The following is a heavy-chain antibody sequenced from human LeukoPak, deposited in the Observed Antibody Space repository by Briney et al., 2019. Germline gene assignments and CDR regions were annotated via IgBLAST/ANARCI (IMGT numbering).Heavy chain of an antibody. Sequence: XVRVSCKVSGYTLTELSMHWVRQAPGKGLEWMGGFDPEDGETIYAQKFQGRVTMTEDTSTDTAYMELSSLRSEDTAVYYCATGRRYSSSWYLGRMDVWGQGTTVTVSS. D-gene: IGHD6-13*01. J-gene: IGHJ6*02. CDR1: GYTLTELS. V-gene: IGHV1-24*01. CDR3: ATGRRYSSSWYLGRMDV. CDR2: FDPEDGET.